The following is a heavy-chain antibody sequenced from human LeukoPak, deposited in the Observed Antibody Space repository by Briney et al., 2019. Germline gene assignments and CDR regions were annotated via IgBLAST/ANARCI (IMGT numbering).Heavy chain of an antibody. V-gene: IGHV3-48*03. D-gene: IGHD3-22*01. Sequence: PGGSLRLSCAASGFTFSSYEMNWVRQAPGKGLEWVSYISSSGSTTYYADSVKGRFTISRDNAKKPLYLQMNSLRAEDTAVYYCAGGDSSGYYPIDYWGQGTLVTVSS. J-gene: IGHJ4*02. CDR1: GFTFSSYE. CDR2: ISSSGSTT. CDR3: AGGDSSGYYPIDY.